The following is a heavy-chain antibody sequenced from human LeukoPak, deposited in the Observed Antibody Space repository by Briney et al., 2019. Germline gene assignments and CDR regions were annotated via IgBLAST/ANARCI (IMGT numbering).Heavy chain of an antibody. D-gene: IGHD3-16*01. V-gene: IGHV3-30*04. CDR2: ISYDGRSQ. Sequence: GRSLRLSCAASGFTFSSYAMHWVRQAPGKGLEWVAFISYDGRSQYYADSVKGRFTISRDNSKNTMYLQMNSLRAEDTAVYYCAKGAVGVMWGDAFDIWGQGTMVTVSS. CDR1: GFTFSSYA. J-gene: IGHJ3*02. CDR3: AKGAVGVMWGDAFDI.